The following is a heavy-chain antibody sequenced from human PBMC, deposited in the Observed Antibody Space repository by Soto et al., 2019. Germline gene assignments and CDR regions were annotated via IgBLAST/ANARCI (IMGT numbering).Heavy chain of an antibody. J-gene: IGHJ4*02. V-gene: IGHV1-69*13. D-gene: IGHD3-22*01. CDR2: IIPIFGTA. Sequence: ASVKVSCKASGGTFSSYAICGVRQAPGQGLEWMGGIIPIFGTANYAQKFQGRVTITADESTSPAYMELSSLRSEDTAVYYCARADYDFHPFDYWGQGTLVTVSS. CDR1: GGTFSSYA. CDR3: ARADYDFHPFDY.